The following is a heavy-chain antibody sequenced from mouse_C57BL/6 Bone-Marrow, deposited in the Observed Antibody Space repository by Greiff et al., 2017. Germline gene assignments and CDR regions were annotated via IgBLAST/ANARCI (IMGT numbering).Heavy chain of an antibody. CDR2: ISDGGSYT. V-gene: IGHV5-4*01. Sequence: EVQGVESGGGLVKPGGSLKLSCAASGFTFSSYAMSWVRQTPEKRLEWVATISDGGSYTYYPDNVKGRFTISRDNAKNNLYLQMSHLKSEDTAMYYCARGGLWSFWYFDVWGTGTTVTVSS. J-gene: IGHJ1*03. CDR1: GFTFSSYA. CDR3: ARGGLWSFWYFDV. D-gene: IGHD1-1*02.